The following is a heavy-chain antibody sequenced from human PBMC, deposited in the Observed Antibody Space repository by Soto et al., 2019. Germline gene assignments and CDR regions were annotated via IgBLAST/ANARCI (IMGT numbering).Heavy chain of an antibody. CDR2: ISGSGGST. D-gene: IGHD3-16*01. CDR1: GFTFSSYA. CDR3: AKVLRGGAMPGPDY. V-gene: IGHV3-23*01. Sequence: EVRLLESGGGLVQPGGSLRLSCAASGFTFSSYAMSWVRQAPGKGLEWVSAISGSGGSTYYADSVKGRFTISRDNSKNPLYLQMNSLRAEDTAVYYCAKVLRGGAMPGPDYWGQGTLVTVSS. J-gene: IGHJ4*02.